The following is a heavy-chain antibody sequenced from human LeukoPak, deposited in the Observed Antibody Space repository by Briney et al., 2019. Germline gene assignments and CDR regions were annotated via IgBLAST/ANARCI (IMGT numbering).Heavy chain of an antibody. CDR1: GGSFSGYY. J-gene: IGHJ4*02. CDR2: INHSGST. Sequence: SETLSLTCAVYGGSFSGYYWSWIRQPPGKGLEWIGEINHSGSTNYNPSLKRRVTISVDTSKNQFSLKLSSVTAADTAVYYCARRKMATNRGFDYWGQGTLVTVSS. D-gene: IGHD5-24*01. V-gene: IGHV4-34*01. CDR3: ARRKMATNRGFDY.